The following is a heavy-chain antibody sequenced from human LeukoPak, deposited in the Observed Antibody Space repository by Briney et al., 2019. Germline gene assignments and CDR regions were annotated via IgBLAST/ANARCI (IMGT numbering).Heavy chain of an antibody. CDR3: AKVRTVTTPETRHLDY. J-gene: IGHJ4*02. Sequence: PGRSLRLSCAASGFTFSSYAMHWVRQAPGKGLEWVAVISYDGSNKYYADSVKGRFTISRDNSKNTLYLQMNSLRDEDTAVYYCAKVRTVTTPETRHLDYWGQGTLVTVSS. D-gene: IGHD4-17*01. CDR2: ISYDGSNK. CDR1: GFTFSSYA. V-gene: IGHV3-30-3*01.